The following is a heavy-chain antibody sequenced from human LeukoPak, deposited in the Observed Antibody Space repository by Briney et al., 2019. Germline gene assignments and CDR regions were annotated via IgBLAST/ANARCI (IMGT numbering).Heavy chain of an antibody. CDR1: GGSFSGYY. Sequence: PSETLSLTCAVYGGSFSGYYWSWIRQPPGKGLEWIGYIYYSGSTNYNPSLKSRVTISVDTSKNQFSLKLSSVTAADTAVYYCARAPHERVRGVRSACHMDVWGKGTTVTISS. J-gene: IGHJ6*03. D-gene: IGHD3-10*01. CDR3: ARAPHERVRGVRSACHMDV. CDR2: IYYSGST. V-gene: IGHV4-59*01.